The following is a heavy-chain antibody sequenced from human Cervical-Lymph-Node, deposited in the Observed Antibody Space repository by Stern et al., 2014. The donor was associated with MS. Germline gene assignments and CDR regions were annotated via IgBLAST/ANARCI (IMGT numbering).Heavy chain of an antibody. CDR3: ARADREYSSAYYFDY. J-gene: IGHJ4*02. D-gene: IGHD3-16*01. CDR1: GYIFTNYY. Sequence: QVQLVESGAEVRKPGASVKVSCKASGYIFTNYYMHWVRQAPGQGLLWMGIINPRGGSTIYTQTFQGRVTVTRDTSTSTVYMELSSLRSEDTAVYYCARADREYSSAYYFDYWGQGTLVTVSS. V-gene: IGHV1-46*03. CDR2: INPRGGST.